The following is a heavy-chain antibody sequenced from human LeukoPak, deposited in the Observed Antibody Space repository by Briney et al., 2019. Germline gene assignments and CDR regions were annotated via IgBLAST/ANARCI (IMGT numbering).Heavy chain of an antibody. V-gene: IGHV1-18*01. CDR1: GYTFTSYG. D-gene: IGHD3-22*01. Sequence: GASVKVSCKASGYTFTSYGISWVRQAPGQGLEWMGWISAYNGNTNYAQKLQGRVTMTTDTSTSTAYMELRSLRSDDTAVYYCARLKTMIVVGPFDYWGQGTLVTVSS. CDR3: ARLKTMIVVGPFDY. CDR2: ISAYNGNT. J-gene: IGHJ4*02.